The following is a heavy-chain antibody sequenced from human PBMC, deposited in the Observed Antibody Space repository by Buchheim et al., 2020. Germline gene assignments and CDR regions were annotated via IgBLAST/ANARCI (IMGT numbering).Heavy chain of an antibody. V-gene: IGHV4-30-2*01. D-gene: IGHD2-15*01. CDR3: ARGYCSGGSCYAYY. J-gene: IGHJ4*02. CDR1: GGSISSGGYS. CDR2: IYHSGST. Sequence: QLQLQESGPGLVKPSQTLSLTCAVSGGSISSGGYSWSWIRQPPGKGLEWIGYIYHSGSTYYNPSLKRRVTISADRSKNQFSLKLTSVTAADTAVYYCARGYCSGGSCYAYYWGQGTL.